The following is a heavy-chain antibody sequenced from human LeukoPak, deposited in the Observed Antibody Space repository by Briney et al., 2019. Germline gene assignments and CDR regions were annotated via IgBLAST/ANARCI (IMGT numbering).Heavy chain of an antibody. V-gene: IGHV4-4*07. CDR3: ARAVTYCGGDRHYYFDY. CDR2: IYTSGST. Sequence: PSETLSLTCTVSGGSISSYYWSWIRQPAGKGLEWIGRIYTSGSTNYNPPLKSRVTMSVDTSKNQFSLKLSSVTAADTAVYYCARAVTYCGGDRHYYFDYWGQGTLVTVSS. CDR1: GGSISSYY. J-gene: IGHJ4*02. D-gene: IGHD2-21*02.